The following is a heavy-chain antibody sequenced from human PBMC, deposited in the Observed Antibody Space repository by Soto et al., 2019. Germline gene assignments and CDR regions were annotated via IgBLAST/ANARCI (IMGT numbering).Heavy chain of an antibody. V-gene: IGHV3-23*01. D-gene: IGHD3-22*01. CDR2: ISGSGGST. CDR1: GFTFSSYA. J-gene: IGHJ1*01. Sequence: EVQLLESGGGLVQPGGSLRLSCAASGFTFSSYAMSRVRQAPGKGLEWVSAISGSGGSTYYADSVKGRFTISRDNSKNTLYLQMNSLRAEDTAVYYCAKFGVYYYDSSGYPLGFQHWGQGTLVTVSS. CDR3: AKFGVYYYDSSGYPLGFQH.